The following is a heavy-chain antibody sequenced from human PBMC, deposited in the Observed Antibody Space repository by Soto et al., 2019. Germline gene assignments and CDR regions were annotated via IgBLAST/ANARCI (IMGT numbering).Heavy chain of an antibody. CDR3: ARFPGGFWSGSRMLGHI. J-gene: IGHJ3*02. Sequence: GSLRLSCAASGFTLSSYWMHWVRQAPGKGLVWVSRINSEGSSTTYADSVKGRFTISRDNAKNTLYLQMNSLRAEDTALYYCARFPGGFWSGSRMLGHIWGQGTMVTVSS. CDR2: INSEGSST. V-gene: IGHV3-74*03. CDR1: GFTLSSYW. D-gene: IGHD3-3*01.